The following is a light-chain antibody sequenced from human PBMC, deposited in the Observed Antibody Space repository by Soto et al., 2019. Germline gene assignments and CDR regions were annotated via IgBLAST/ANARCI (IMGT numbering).Light chain of an antibody. Sequence: QPVLTQPASVSGSPGQSITMSCTGIGNVGSFKYVSWYQHHPGKAPKLLIYEVTNRPSGYSNRFSGSKSANTASLTISGLQAEDEAHYYCSSYSSTWVFGGGTKVTVL. J-gene: IGLJ3*02. CDR2: EVT. V-gene: IGLV2-14*01. CDR3: SSYSSTWV. CDR1: GNVGSFKY.